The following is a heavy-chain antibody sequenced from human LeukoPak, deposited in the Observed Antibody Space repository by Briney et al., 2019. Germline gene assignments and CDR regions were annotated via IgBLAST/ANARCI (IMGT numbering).Heavy chain of an antibody. CDR2: ISAYNDNT. CDR3: ARGLLGDYGMDV. D-gene: IGHD5-18*01. J-gene: IGHJ6*04. V-gene: IGHV1-18*04. CDR1: GYTFTSYG. Sequence: ASVKVSCKASGYTFTSYGINWVRQAPGQGLEWMGWISAYNDNTNYAQKLQGRVTMTTDTSASTAYMELRSLRSDDTAVYYCARGLLGDYGMDVWGKGTTVTVSS.